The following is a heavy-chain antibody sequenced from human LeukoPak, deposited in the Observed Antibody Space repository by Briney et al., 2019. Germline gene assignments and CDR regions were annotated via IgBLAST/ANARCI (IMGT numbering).Heavy chain of an antibody. V-gene: IGHV1-18*01. CDR1: GYTFTSYG. CDR2: ISAYNGNT. Sequence: GASVTVSCTASGYTFTSYGISWVRQAPGQGLEWMGWISAYNGNTNYAQKLQGRVTMTTDTSTSTAYMELRSLRSDDTAVYYCARDHPKLWSNRGDYWGQGTLVTVSS. D-gene: IGHD5-18*01. J-gene: IGHJ4*02. CDR3: ARDHPKLWSNRGDY.